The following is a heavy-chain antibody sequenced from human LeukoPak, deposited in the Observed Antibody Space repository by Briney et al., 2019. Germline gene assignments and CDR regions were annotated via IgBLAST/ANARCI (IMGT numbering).Heavy chain of an antibody. Sequence: SETLSLTCAVYGGSFSGYYWSWIRQPPGKGLEWIGEINHSGSTNYNPSLKSRVTISVDTSKNQFSLKLSSVTAADTAVYYCARVGRQWPFDYWGQGTLVIVSS. CDR2: INHSGST. J-gene: IGHJ4*02. CDR1: GGSFSGYY. V-gene: IGHV4-34*01. CDR3: ARVGRQWPFDY. D-gene: IGHD6-19*01.